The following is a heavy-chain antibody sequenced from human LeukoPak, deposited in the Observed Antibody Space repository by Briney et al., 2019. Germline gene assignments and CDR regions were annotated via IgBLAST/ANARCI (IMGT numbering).Heavy chain of an antibody. CDR3: AGPSGSYGLGY. V-gene: IGHV4-34*01. CDR2: INHIGST. J-gene: IGHJ4*02. Sequence: KPSQTRSLTSAVYGGSFSGYYWSWISQPPGKGLEWIGEINHIGSTNYNPSLKSRVTISVDTSKNQFSLKLSSVTAADTAVYYCAGPSGSYGLGYWGQGTLVTVSS. CDR1: GGSFSGYY. D-gene: IGHD5-18*01.